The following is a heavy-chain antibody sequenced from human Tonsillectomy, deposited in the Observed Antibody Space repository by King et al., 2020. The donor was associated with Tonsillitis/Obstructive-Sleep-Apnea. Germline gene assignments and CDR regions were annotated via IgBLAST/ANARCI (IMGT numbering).Heavy chain of an antibody. J-gene: IGHJ5*02. CDR2: IYYSGST. Sequence: QLQESGPGLVKPSQTLSLTCTVSGCSISSGGYYWSWIRQHPGKGLEWMGYIYYSGSTYYNPSLNSRVTISVDTSKNHCSLKLSSVTAADTAVYYCARDGRHYDFWSGSQYNWFDPWGQGTLVTVSS. CDR3: ARDGRHYDFWSGSQYNWFDP. D-gene: IGHD3-3*01. V-gene: IGHV4-31*03. CDR1: GCSISSGGYY.